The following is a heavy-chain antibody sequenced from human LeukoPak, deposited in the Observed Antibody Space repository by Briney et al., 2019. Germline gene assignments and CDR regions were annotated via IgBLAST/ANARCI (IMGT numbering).Heavy chain of an antibody. Sequence: GSSVKVSCKASGGTFSSYAISWVRQAPGQGLEWMGGIIPIFGTANYAQKFQGRVTITADESTSTAYMELSSLRSEDTAVYYCARDSIAAAGQEYNWFDPWGQGTLVTVSS. CDR3: ARDSIAAAGQEYNWFDP. D-gene: IGHD6-13*01. CDR2: IIPIFGTA. V-gene: IGHV1-69*01. CDR1: GGTFSSYA. J-gene: IGHJ5*02.